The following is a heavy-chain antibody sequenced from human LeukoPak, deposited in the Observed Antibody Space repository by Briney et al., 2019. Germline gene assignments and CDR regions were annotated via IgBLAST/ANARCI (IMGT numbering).Heavy chain of an antibody. CDR3: VKDRSGTYYFDY. D-gene: IGHD1-26*01. CDR2: IRYDESTK. J-gene: IGHJ4*02. CDR1: GFIFSTCG. Sequence: GGSVRLSCAPSGFIFSTCGMHWVSQAPGKGLEWVAFIRYDESTKSYADSGKGRFTISRDNSKNTLYLQMNSLRAEDTALYYCVKDRSGTYYFDYWGQGTLVTVSS. V-gene: IGHV3-30*02.